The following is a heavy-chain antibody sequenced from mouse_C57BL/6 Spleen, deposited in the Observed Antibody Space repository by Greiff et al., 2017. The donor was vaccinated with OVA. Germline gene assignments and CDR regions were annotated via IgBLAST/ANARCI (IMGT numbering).Heavy chain of an antibody. CDR3: ARHYYGSADFDY. J-gene: IGHJ2*01. V-gene: IGHV1-55*01. Sequence: QVQLQQPGAELVKPGASVKMSCKASGYTFTSYWITWVKQRPGQGLEWIGDIYPGSGSTNYNEKFKSKATLTVDTSSSTAYMQLSSLTSEDSAVYYCARHYYGSADFDYWGQGTPLTVSS. CDR1: GYTFTSYW. D-gene: IGHD1-1*01. CDR2: IYPGSGST.